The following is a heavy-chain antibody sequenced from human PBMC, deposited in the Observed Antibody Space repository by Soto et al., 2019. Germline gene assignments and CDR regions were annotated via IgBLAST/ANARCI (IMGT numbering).Heavy chain of an antibody. J-gene: IGHJ4*02. V-gene: IGHV3-33*01. CDR3: ARDYYDSSGYPSFDY. D-gene: IGHD3-22*01. Sequence: RRLSCAASGFTFSSYGMHWVRQAPGKGLEWVAVIWYDGSNKYYADSVKGRFTISRDNSKNTLYLQMNSLRAEDTAVYYCARDYYDSSGYPSFDYWGQGTLVTVSS. CDR2: IWYDGSNK. CDR1: GFTFSSYG.